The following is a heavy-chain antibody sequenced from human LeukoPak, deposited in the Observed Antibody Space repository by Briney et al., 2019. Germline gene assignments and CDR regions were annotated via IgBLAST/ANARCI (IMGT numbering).Heavy chain of an antibody. Sequence: GESLKISSKGCGYSFTSYWIGWVRQMPGKGLEWSGIIYPGDSDTRYSPSLQGQVTISTDKSISTAFLQWSSLKAADTAMYYCARRIYGDDSDYWGQGTLVTVSS. CDR2: IYPGDSDT. V-gene: IGHV5-51*01. J-gene: IGHJ4*02. CDR3: ARRIYGDDSDY. CDR1: GYSFTSYW. D-gene: IGHD4-17*01.